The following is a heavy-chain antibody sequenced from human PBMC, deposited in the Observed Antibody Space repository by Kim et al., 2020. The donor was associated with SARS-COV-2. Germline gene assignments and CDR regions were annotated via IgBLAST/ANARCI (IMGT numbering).Heavy chain of an antibody. D-gene: IGHD6-13*01. CDR1: GGSISSSSYY. J-gene: IGHJ4*02. V-gene: IGHV4-39*01. CDR2: IYYSGST. Sequence: SETLSLTCTVSGGSISSSSYYWGWIRQPPGKGLEWIGSIYYSGSTYYNPSLKSRGTISVDTSKNQFSLKLSSVTAADTAVYYCARHGYLAAAGLFFDYWGQGTLVTVSS. CDR3: ARHGYLAAAGLFFDY.